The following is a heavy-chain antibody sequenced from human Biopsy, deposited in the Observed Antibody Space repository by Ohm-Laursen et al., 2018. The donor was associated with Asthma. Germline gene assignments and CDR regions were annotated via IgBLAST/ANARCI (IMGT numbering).Heavy chain of an antibody. CDR3: AKDGRGGTPDNWFDP. Sequence: SLRLSCAASGFSFSNFGMHWVRQAPGKGLEWVAVISFDGSNEDYADSVKGRFTISRDNSKNTLFLEMNSLRPEDTAVYYCAKDGRGGTPDNWFDPWGQGTLVTVSS. CDR2: ISFDGSNE. J-gene: IGHJ5*02. CDR1: GFSFSNFG. D-gene: IGHD1-7*01. V-gene: IGHV3-30*18.